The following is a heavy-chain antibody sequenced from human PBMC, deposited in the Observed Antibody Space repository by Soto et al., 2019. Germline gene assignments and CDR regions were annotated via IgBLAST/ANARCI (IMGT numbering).Heavy chain of an antibody. CDR2: ISAYNDYT. CDR3: AKDRPRVTQNFLYVY. Sequence: QIQLVQSGAEVKKPGASVKVSCKASGYTFTDHGISWVRQAPGQGFEWMGWISAYNDYTAYAQKFQGRVTMTTDKYTNTAYMELRSLTSDDTAVYYSAKDRPRVTQNFLYVYWGQGTLVTVSS. J-gene: IGHJ4*02. V-gene: IGHV1-18*01. D-gene: IGHD3-10*02. CDR1: GYTFTDHG.